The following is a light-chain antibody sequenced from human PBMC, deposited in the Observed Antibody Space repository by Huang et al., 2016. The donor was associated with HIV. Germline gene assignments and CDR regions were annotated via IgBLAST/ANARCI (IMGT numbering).Light chain of an antibody. CDR1: QNSSNY. Sequence: DIVLTQSPATLSLSPGQRATLSCRASQNSSNYLVWYQQKPGQAPRLLIYDSFNRATGIPARFSGSGSGTDFTLTINTLEPEDCAVYYCQQRGAWPLTFGGGTKVEIK. V-gene: IGKV3-11*01. CDR2: DSF. J-gene: IGKJ4*01. CDR3: QQRGAWPLT.